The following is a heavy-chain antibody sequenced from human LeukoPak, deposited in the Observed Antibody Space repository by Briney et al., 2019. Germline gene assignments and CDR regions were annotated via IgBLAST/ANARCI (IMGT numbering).Heavy chain of an antibody. V-gene: IGHV3-11*01. J-gene: IGHJ4*02. CDR1: GXTFXDYY. CDR3: ARGDVAVNHLVFDY. Sequence: PGGSLRLSCAASGXTFXDYYMSWIRQAPXXXXXWVSYISSSGSTIYYADSVKGRFTISRDNAKNSLYLQMNSLRAEDTAVYYCARGDVAVNHLVFDYWGQGALVTVSS. D-gene: IGHD2-21*02. CDR2: ISSSGSTI.